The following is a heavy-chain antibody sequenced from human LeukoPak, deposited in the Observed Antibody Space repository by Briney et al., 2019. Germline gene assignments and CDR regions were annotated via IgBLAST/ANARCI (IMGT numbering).Heavy chain of an antibody. J-gene: IGHJ4*02. V-gene: IGHV3-72*01. D-gene: IGHD1-26*01. CDR3: ARGRDRGSHFEC. CDR2: IRNKANGYTT. Sequence: GGSLRLSCVASEFTFSDHDMDWVRQAPAKGLEWVGRIRNKANGYTTDYAASVKGRFTISRDDSKNSLYLQMNSLETDDTAVYYCARGRDRGSHFECWGQGTLVSFSS. CDR1: EFTFSDHD.